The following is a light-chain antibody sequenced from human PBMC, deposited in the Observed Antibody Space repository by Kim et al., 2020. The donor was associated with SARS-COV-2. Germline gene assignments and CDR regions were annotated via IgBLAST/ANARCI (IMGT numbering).Light chain of an antibody. Sequence: ASVGDKITITCRASRNIDDWVAWYQQKPGRAPKLLRYKASTLKSGVPSTVSGGGSGTEFTLTTSSLQPDDFATYYCQQYRSYPWTFGQGTKLEI. J-gene: IGKJ2*02. CDR1: RNIDDW. V-gene: IGKV1-5*03. CDR3: QQYRSYPWT. CDR2: KAS.